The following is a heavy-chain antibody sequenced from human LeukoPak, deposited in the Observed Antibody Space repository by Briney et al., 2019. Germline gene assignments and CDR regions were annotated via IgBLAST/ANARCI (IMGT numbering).Heavy chain of an antibody. CDR1: GGTFSSYA. CDR3: ARDEYGDYGESWFDP. J-gene: IGHJ5*02. CDR2: ITPIFGTA. Sequence: ASVKVSCKASGGTFSSYAISWVRQAPGQRLEWMGGITPIFGTANYAQKFQGRVTITADESTSTAYMELSSLRSEDTAVYYCARDEYGDYGESWFDPWGQGTLVTVSS. V-gene: IGHV1-69*01. D-gene: IGHD4-17*01.